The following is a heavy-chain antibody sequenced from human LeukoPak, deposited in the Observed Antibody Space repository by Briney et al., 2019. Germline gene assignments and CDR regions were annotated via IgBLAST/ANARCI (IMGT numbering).Heavy chain of an antibody. Sequence: ASVKVSCKASRGTFSSYAISWVRQAPGQGLEWMGGIIPIFVTANYAQKFQSRVTITADESTSSAYMELSSLRSEDTAVYYCARGRLSGSYDFWGQGTLVTVSS. J-gene: IGHJ4*02. V-gene: IGHV1-69*13. D-gene: IGHD1-26*01. CDR3: ARGRLSGSYDF. CDR2: IIPIFVTA. CDR1: RGTFSSYA.